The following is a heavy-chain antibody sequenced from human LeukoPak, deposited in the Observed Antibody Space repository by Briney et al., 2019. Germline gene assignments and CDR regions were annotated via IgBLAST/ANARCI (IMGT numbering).Heavy chain of an antibody. D-gene: IGHD3-3*01. J-gene: IGHJ3*02. V-gene: IGHV1-18*01. Sequence: ASVKVSCKASGYTFTSYGISWVLQAPGQGLEWMGWISAYNGNTNYAQKLQGRVTMTTDTSTSTAYMELRSLRSDDTAVYYCARALYDFWSGYFLMGHDAFDIWGQGTMVTVSS. CDR1: GYTFTSYG. CDR2: ISAYNGNT. CDR3: ARALYDFWSGYFLMGHDAFDI.